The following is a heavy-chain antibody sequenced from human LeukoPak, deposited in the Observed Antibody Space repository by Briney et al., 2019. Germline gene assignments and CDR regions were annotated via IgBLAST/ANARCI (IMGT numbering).Heavy chain of an antibody. Sequence: PSETLSLTCTVSGGSISSGGYYWSWIRQHPGKGLEWIGYIYYSGSTYYNPSLKSRVTISVDTSKNQYSLKLSSVTAADTAVYYCARGGPQGGYDENYWGQGTLVTVSS. CDR2: IYYSGST. D-gene: IGHD5-12*01. CDR3: ARGGPQGGYDENY. J-gene: IGHJ4*02. CDR1: GGSISSGGYY. V-gene: IGHV4-31*03.